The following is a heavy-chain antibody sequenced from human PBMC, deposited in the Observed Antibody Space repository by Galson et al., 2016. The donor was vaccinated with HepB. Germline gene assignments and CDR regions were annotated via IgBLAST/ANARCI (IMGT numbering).Heavy chain of an antibody. CDR2: ISSSGDTI. V-gene: IGHV3-11*04. D-gene: IGHD2-2*01. CDR3: AREAIRGSSRDDFDY. Sequence: SLRLSCAASRFTFSDYYMSWIRQAPGKGLEFVSYISSSGDTIYYADSVKGRFTISGDNTKNSLYLQMNSLRAEDTAVYYCAREAIRGSSRDDFDYWGQGTLVTVSS. CDR1: RFTFSDYY. J-gene: IGHJ4*02.